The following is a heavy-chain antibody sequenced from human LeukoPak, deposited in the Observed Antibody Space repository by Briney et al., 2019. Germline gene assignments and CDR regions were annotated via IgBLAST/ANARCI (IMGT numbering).Heavy chain of an antibody. Sequence: ESGPTLVNPTQTLTLTCTFSGFSLSTSGVGVAWIRQPPGKALEWLALIYWDDDKRYSPSLKSRITITKDTSKNRVVLTMTNMDPVDTATYYCAHYDYGDSPTVDYFDYWGQGTLVTVSS. D-gene: IGHD4-17*01. CDR1: GFSLSTSGVG. V-gene: IGHV2-5*02. CDR3: AHYDYGDSPTVDYFDY. J-gene: IGHJ4*02. CDR2: IYWDDDK.